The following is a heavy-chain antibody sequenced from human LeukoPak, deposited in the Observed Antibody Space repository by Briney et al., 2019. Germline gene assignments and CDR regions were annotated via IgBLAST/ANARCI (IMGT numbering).Heavy chain of an antibody. Sequence: PSETLSLTCTVSGGSISSGGYYWSWIRQPPGKGLEWIGYIYHSGSTYYNPSLKSRVTISVDKSKNQFSLKLSSVTAADTAVYYCANTLSNRGGYYFDYWGQGTLVTASS. CDR3: ANTLSNRGGYYFDY. J-gene: IGHJ4*02. V-gene: IGHV4-30-2*01. CDR2: IYHSGST. D-gene: IGHD1-14*01. CDR1: GGSISSGGYY.